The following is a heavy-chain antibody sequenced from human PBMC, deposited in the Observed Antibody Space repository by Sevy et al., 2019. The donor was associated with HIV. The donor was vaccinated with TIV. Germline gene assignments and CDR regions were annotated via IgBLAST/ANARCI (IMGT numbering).Heavy chain of an antibody. CDR1: GFTFNNAW. CDR2: IKSKTAGGTT. CDR3: TTKKDFWSGYFYFDY. J-gene: IGHJ4*02. V-gene: IGHV3-15*01. Sequence: GGYLRLSCAASGFTFNNAWMSWVRQAPGKGLEWVGRIKSKTAGGTTDYAAPVKGRITISRDDSKNTLYLQMNRLKTDDTAVYYCTTKKDFWSGYFYFDYWGQGTLVTVSS. D-gene: IGHD3-3*01.